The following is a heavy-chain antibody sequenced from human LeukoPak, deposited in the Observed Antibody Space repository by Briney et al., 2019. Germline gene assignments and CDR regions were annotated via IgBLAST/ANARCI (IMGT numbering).Heavy chain of an antibody. CDR1: GFTFSSYA. Sequence: GGSLRLSCAASGFTFSSYAMSWVRQAPGKGLEWVSAISGSGGSTYYADSVKGRFTISRDNSKNTLYLQMNSLRAEDTAVYYCAKLSHAQIAVAAIDYWGQGTLVTVSS. CDR3: AKLSHAQIAVAAIDY. J-gene: IGHJ4*02. CDR2: ISGSGGST. V-gene: IGHV3-23*01. D-gene: IGHD6-19*01.